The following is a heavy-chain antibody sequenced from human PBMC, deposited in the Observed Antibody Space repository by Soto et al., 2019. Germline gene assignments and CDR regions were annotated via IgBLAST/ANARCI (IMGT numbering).Heavy chain of an antibody. CDR2: ITSGSDYI. J-gene: IGHJ4*02. D-gene: IGHD5-12*01. CDR1: GFTFSAYT. CDR3: ARVDGYTYPNDY. V-gene: IGHV3-21*01. Sequence: GESLKISCAASGFTFSAYTMTWVRQAPGKGLEWVSSITSGSDYIYYADSLRGRFTISRDNAKNSLYLQMHSLRAEDTAFYYCARVDGYTYPNDYWGQGTLVTVSS.